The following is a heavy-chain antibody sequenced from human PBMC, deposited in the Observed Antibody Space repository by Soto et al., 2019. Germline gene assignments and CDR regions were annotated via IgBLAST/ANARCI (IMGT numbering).Heavy chain of an antibody. CDR1: GFTFSSYG. CDR3: ARAGYSGYVFDY. Sequence: QVQLVESGGGVVQPGRSLRLSCAASGFTFSSYGMHWVRQAPGKGLEWVAVIWYDGSNKYYADSVKGRFTISRDNSKNPLYLQMNSLSAEDTAVYYGARAGYSGYVFDYWGQGTLVTVSS. D-gene: IGHD5-12*01. J-gene: IGHJ4*02. CDR2: IWYDGSNK. V-gene: IGHV3-33*01.